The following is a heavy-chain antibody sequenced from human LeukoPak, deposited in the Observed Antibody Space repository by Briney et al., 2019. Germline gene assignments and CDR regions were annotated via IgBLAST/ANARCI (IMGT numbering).Heavy chain of an antibody. CDR2: INHSGST. J-gene: IGHJ3*02. V-gene: IGHV4-34*01. CDR3: ARAGGAAAFRPVGATPLRAIDI. CDR1: GGSFSGYY. Sequence: PSETLSLTCAVYGGSFSGYYWSWIRQPPGKGLEWIGEINHSGSTNYNPSLKSRVTISVDTSKNQFSLKLSSVTAADTAVYYCARAGGAAAFRPVGATPLRAIDIWGQGTMVTVSS. D-gene: IGHD1-26*01.